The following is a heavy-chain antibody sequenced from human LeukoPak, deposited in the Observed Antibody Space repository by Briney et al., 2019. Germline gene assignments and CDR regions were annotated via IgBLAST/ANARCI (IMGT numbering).Heavy chain of an antibody. J-gene: IGHJ4*02. Sequence: GGSLRLSCAASGFTFSSYTMSWVRQAPGKGLERVSGITGSGTGTYYADSVKDRFTISRDNSKSTLSLQMSSLRAEDTAVYYCARGGTLRYFDSWGQGTLVTVSS. CDR3: ARGGTLRYFDS. D-gene: IGHD3-9*01. CDR2: ITGSGTGT. CDR1: GFTFSSYT. V-gene: IGHV3-23*01.